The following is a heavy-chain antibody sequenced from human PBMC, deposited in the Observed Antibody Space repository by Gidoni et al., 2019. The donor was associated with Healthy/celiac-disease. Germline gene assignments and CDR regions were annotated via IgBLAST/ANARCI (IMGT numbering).Heavy chain of an antibody. CDR3: AKGTNYDFWSGYYDY. D-gene: IGHD3-3*01. Sequence: QVQLLESGGGGVQPGRSLRLLCDAAGAAFRTYGMPWVRQAPGKGLEWVAVISYDGSNKYYADSVKGRFTISRDNSKNTLYLQMNSLRAEDTAVYYCAKGTNYDFWSGYYDYWGQGTLVTVSS. CDR1: GAAFRTYG. CDR2: ISYDGSNK. V-gene: IGHV3-30*18. J-gene: IGHJ4*02.